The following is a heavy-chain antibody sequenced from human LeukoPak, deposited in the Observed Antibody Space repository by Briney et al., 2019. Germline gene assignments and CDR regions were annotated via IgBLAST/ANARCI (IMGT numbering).Heavy chain of an antibody. J-gene: IGHJ4*02. CDR3: ARETELLLGFDF. D-gene: IGHD1-26*01. CDR1: GFTFSSYA. Sequence: GGSLRLSCAASGFTFSSYAMHWVRQAPGKGLEWVAVISYDGSNKYYADSVKGRFTISRDNSKNTLYLQMNSLRAEDTAVYYCARETELLLGFDFWGQGTLVTVSS. V-gene: IGHV3-30*04. CDR2: ISYDGSNK.